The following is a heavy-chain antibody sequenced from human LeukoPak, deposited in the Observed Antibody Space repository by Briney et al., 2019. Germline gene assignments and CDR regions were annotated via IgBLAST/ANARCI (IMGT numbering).Heavy chain of an antibody. CDR2: ISSSGTNI. CDR3: ARGRGYSYAD. D-gene: IGHD5-18*01. V-gene: IGHV3-11*01. CDR1: GFTFSDYY. J-gene: IGHJ4*02. Sequence: GGTLRLSCTASGFTFSDYYKSWIRQPPAQGQDLVSYISSSGTNIPYANSAKDRFIISRDNAKNSLDLQMNSLSAEDTAVYYCARGRGYSYADWGQETLVTVFS.